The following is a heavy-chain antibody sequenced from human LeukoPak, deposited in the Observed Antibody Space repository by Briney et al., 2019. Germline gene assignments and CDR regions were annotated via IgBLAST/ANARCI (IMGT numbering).Heavy chain of an antibody. CDR1: GGSVSSGLNK. J-gene: IGHJ5*02. CDR2: ISYSGGA. CDR3: AKETECSGGTCYSYGWFDP. D-gene: IGHD2-15*01. Sequence: SETLSLTCTVSGGSVSSGLNKWSWIRQPPGKGLEWIGDISYSGGASYNPSLRSRVTISVDWSTNQFSLTVGSVNAADTAVYYCAKETECSGGTCYSYGWFDPWGQGTQVIVSS. V-gene: IGHV4-61*01.